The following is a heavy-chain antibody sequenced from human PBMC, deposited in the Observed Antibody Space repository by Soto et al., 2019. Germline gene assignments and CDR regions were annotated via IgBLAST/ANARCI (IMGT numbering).Heavy chain of an antibody. V-gene: IGHV3-23*01. CDR1: GFTFTTYA. CDR2: LSGDGRAT. Sequence: VGSLRLSCAASGFTFTTYAMSWVRQAPGKGLEWVSTLSGDGRATFYADSVKGRFTISRDNSKNTLYLQINSLRVEDTAIYYCAKDQDVDYGGGMDVWGQGITVTVSS. D-gene: IGHD4-17*01. CDR3: AKDQDVDYGGGMDV. J-gene: IGHJ6*02.